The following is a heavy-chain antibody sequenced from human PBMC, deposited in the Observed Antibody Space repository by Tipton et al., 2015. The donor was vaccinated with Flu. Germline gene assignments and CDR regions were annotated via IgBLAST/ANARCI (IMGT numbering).Heavy chain of an antibody. V-gene: IGHV4-59*08. CDR2: SHYSGST. CDR3: ARHRRSTLAH. J-gene: IGHJ4*02. CDR1: GDSISSYY. Sequence: TLSLTCTVSGDSISSYYWSWIRQPPGKGLEWIGYSHYSGSTNYNPSLKSRVTISVDTSQNVLSLQLSSVIAADTAVYYCARHRRSTLAHWGQGVLVTVSS.